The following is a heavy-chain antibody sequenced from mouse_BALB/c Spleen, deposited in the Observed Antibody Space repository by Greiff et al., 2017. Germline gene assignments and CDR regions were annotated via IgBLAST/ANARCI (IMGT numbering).Heavy chain of an antibody. CDR2: INPSTGYT. CDR3: ARGGGVYYYAMDY. V-gene: IGHV1-7*01. CDR1: GYTFTSYW. J-gene: IGHJ4*01. Sequence: QVQLKESGAELAKPGASVKMSCKASGYTFTSYWMHWVNQRPGQGLEWIGYINPSTGYTEYNQKFKDKATLTADKSSSTAYMQLSSLTSEDSAVYYCARGGGVYYYAMDYWGQGTSVTVSS.